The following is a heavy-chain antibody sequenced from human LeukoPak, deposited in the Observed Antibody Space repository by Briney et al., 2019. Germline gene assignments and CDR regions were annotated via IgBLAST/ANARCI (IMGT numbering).Heavy chain of an antibody. D-gene: IGHD2-2*01. CDR1: GGSISHYY. CDR3: ARETYCSRTSCYAPDAFDI. CDR2: IYYSGST. Sequence: SETLSLTCTVSGGSISHYYWTWIRQPPGKGLEWIGYIYYSGSTNYNPSLKSRVTISVDTSKNQFSLKLSSVTAADTAVYYCARETYCSRTSCYAPDAFDIWGQGTMVTVSS. V-gene: IGHV4-59*01. J-gene: IGHJ3*02.